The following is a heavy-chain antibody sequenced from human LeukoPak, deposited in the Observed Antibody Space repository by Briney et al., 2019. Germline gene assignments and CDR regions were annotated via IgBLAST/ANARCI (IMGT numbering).Heavy chain of an antibody. Sequence: GGSLRLSCAASGFTFSSYAMSWVRQAPGKGLEWVSLISGSGGSTYYADSVKGRFTISRDNSKNTLYLQMSSLRAEDTAMYYCARDPSYRGFDVFDIWGQGTMVTVSS. D-gene: IGHD3-10*01. J-gene: IGHJ3*02. CDR2: ISGSGGST. V-gene: IGHV3-23*01. CDR3: ARDPSYRGFDVFDI. CDR1: GFTFSSYA.